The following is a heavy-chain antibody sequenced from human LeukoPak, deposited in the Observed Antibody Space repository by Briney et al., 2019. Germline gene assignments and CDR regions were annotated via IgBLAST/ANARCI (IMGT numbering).Heavy chain of an antibody. CDR1: GYTFTGYY. CDR2: INPNSGGT. V-gene: IGHV1-2*02. Sequence: ASVKVSCKASGYTFTGYYMHWVRQAPGQGLEWMGGINPNSGGTNYAQKFQGRVTMTRDTSISTAYMELSRLSSDDTAVYYCARAGVLYSSFLYWFATWGQGTLVTVSS. CDR3: ARAGVLYSSFLYWFAT. J-gene: IGHJ5*02. D-gene: IGHD6-6*01.